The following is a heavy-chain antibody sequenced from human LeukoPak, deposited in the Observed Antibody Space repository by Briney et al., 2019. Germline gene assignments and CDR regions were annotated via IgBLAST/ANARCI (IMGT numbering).Heavy chain of an antibody. CDR1: GFTLSTYS. D-gene: IGHD1-26*01. CDR3: AKDLIKVGPSRFRNYYYYMDV. V-gene: IGHV3-48*01. Sequence: GGSLRLSCTASGFTLSTYSMNWVRQAPGKGLEWISYIGYRNSPIHYADSVQGRFTISRDNSKNTLYLQMNSLRAEDTAVYYCAKDLIKVGPSRFRNYYYYMDVWGKGTTVTASS. CDR2: IGYRNSPI. J-gene: IGHJ6*03.